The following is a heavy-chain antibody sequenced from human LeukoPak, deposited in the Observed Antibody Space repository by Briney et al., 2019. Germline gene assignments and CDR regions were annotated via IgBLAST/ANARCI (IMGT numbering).Heavy chain of an antibody. J-gene: IGHJ5*02. CDR3: ARVLVVTWFDP. CDR1: GGSFSGYY. D-gene: IGHD2-21*02. CDR2: INHSGST. V-gene: IGHV4-34*01. Sequence: SETLSLTCAVYGGSFSGYYWSWIRQPPGKGLEWIGEINHSGSTNYNPSLKSRVTISVDTSKNQFSLKLSSVTAADTAVYYCARVLVVTWFDPWGQGTLVTVSS.